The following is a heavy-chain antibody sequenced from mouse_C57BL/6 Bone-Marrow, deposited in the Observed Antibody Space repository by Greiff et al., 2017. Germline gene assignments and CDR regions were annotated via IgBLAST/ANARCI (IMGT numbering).Heavy chain of an antibody. V-gene: IGHV1-50*01. CDR1: GYTFTSYW. J-gene: IGHJ1*03. D-gene: IGHD2-1*01. CDR3: ARGIYYGNDWYFDV. Sequence: QVQLQQPGAELVKPGASVKLSCKASGYTFTSYWMQWVKQRPGQGLEWIGEIDPSDSYTNYNQKFKGKATLTVDTSSSTAYMQLSSLTSEDSAVYYCARGIYYGNDWYFDVWGTGTTVTVSS. CDR2: IDPSDSYT.